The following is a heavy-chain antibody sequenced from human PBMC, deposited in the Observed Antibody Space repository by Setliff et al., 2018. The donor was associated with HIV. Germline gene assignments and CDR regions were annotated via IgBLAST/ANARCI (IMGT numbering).Heavy chain of an antibody. J-gene: IGHJ5*02. D-gene: IGHD2-8*01. CDR3: ARVLLRTNAVYGVVSNRFDP. V-gene: IGHV3-7*03. CDR1: RFSFSTFW. CDR2: INEDGNRN. Sequence: GGSLRLSCATSRFSFSTFWMTWVRQAPGKGLEWIANINEDGNRNYCVGSVKGRFTASRDNAKSSLYLQMNSLRAEDTAVYYCARVLLRTNAVYGVVSNRFDPWGQGTLVTVSS.